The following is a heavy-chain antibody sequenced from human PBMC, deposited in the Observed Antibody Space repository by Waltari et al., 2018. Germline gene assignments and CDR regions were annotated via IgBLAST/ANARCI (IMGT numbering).Heavy chain of an antibody. J-gene: IGHJ4*02. D-gene: IGHD4-17*01. V-gene: IGHV3-23*04. CDR1: GFTFNSYA. CDR2: ISGSGGGT. Sequence: EVQLVESGGGLVQPGGSLRLSCAASGFTFNSYAMSWVRQAPGRGLEWVSGISGSGGGTYYSDSVKGRFIIFRDTSKNTLYLQMTSLRADDTAVYYCATAPGPVTTRFDYWGQGTLVTVSS. CDR3: ATAPGPVTTRFDY.